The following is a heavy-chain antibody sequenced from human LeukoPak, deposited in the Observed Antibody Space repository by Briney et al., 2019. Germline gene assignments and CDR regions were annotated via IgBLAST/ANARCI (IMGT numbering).Heavy chain of an antibody. CDR1: GGSISSSSYY. V-gene: IGHV4-61*02. J-gene: IGHJ6*03. Sequence: SETLSLTCTVSGGSISSSSYYWSWIRQPAGKGLEWIGRIYTSGSTNYNPSLKSRVTMSVDTSKNQFSLKLSSVTAADTAVYYCARAHTPYYYYYYMDVWGKGTTVTVSS. CDR2: IYTSGST. CDR3: ARAHTPYYYYYYMDV.